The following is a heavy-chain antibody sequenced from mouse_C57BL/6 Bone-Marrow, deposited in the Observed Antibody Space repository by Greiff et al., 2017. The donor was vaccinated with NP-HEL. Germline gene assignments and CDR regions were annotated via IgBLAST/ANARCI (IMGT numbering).Heavy chain of an antibody. CDR2: ISSGSSTI. CDR3: ARPSSYYAMDY. Sequence: EVKLVESGGGLVKPGGSLKLSCAASGFTFSDYGMHWVRQAPEKGLEWVAYISSGSSTIYYADTVKGRFTISRDNAKNTLFLQMTSLRSEDTAMYYCARPSSYYAMDYWGQGTSVTVSS. V-gene: IGHV5-17*01. D-gene: IGHD1-1*01. J-gene: IGHJ4*01. CDR1: GFTFSDYG.